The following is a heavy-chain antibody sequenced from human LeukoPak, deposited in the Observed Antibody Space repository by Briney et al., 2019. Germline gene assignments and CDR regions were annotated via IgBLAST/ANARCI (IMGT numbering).Heavy chain of an antibody. J-gene: IGHJ4*02. CDR1: GFTFSSYA. Sequence: PGGFLRLSCAASGFTFSSYAMSWVRQAPGQGLEWVSAISDSGGSTYYADSVKGRFTISRDNSKNTLYLQMNSLRAEDTAVYYCAKQDIRSSAWYDWGQGTLVTVSS. D-gene: IGHD6-19*01. CDR2: ISDSGGST. V-gene: IGHV3-23*01. CDR3: AKQDIRSSAWYD.